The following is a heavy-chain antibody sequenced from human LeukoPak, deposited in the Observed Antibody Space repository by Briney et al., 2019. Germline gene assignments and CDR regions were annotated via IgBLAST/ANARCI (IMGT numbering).Heavy chain of an antibody. Sequence: GGSLRLSCAASGFTVSSNYMSWVRQAPGKGLEWVSVIYSGGSTYYADSVKGRFTISRDNSKNTLYLQMNSLRAEDTAVYYCTRPGLYDFWSGYGDYYYYYYMDVWGKGTTVTVSS. J-gene: IGHJ6*03. CDR1: GFTVSSNY. D-gene: IGHD3-3*01. CDR3: TRPGLYDFWSGYGDYYYYYYMDV. CDR2: IYSGGST. V-gene: IGHV3-66*02.